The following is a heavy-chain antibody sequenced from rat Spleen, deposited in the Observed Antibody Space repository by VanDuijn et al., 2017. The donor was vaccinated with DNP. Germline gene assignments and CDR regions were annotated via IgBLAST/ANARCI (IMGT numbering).Heavy chain of an antibody. J-gene: IGHJ4*01. Sequence: EVQLVESGGGLVQPGRSLKLSCLASGFTFSDYNMAWVRQAPKKGLEWVATITYDGSSTYYGDSVKGRFTISRDIAKSTLYLQMDSLRSEDTATYYCTRHDYYSSPYYAMDAWGQGTSVTVSS. CDR2: ITYDGSST. V-gene: IGHV5-7*01. CDR1: GFTFSDYN. CDR3: TRHDYYSSPYYAMDA. D-gene: IGHD1-2*01.